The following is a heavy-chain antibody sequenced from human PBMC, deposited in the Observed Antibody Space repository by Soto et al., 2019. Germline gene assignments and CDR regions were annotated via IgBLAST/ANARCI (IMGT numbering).Heavy chain of an antibody. V-gene: IGHV3-21*01. D-gene: IGHD2-2*01. CDR3: AGYCSSPTCYGDDY. Sequence: EVQLVESGGGLVKPGGSLRLSCVASGFTFSNYDMNWVRQAPGKGVEWVSSISGSRIYIYYADSVKGRFTISRDNAKNSLYLQMNSLRAEDTAVYYCAGYCSSPTCYGDDYWGQGTLVTVSS. J-gene: IGHJ4*02. CDR1: GFTFSNYD. CDR2: ISGSRIYI.